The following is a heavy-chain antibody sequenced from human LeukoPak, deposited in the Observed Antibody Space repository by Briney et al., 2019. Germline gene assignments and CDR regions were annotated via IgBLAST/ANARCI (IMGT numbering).Heavy chain of an antibody. V-gene: IGHV1-2*02. CDR2: INPNSGGT. J-gene: IGHJ4*02. CDR3: ARTLYIAAVPGGFDY. Sequence: ASVKVSCKASGYTFTGYYMHWVRQAPGQGLEWMGWINPNSGGTNYAQRFQGRVTMTRDTSISTVYMELSRLRSDDTALYYCARTLYIAAVPGGFDYRGQGSLVTVSS. CDR1: GYTFTGYY. D-gene: IGHD6-13*01.